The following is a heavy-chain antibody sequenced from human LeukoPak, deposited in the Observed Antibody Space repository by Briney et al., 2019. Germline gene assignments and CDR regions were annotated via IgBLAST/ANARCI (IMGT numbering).Heavy chain of an antibody. CDR1: GFTFSSYG. V-gene: IGHV3-30*18. Sequence: GGSLRLSCAASGFTFSSYGMHWVRQAPGKGLEWVAVISYDGSNKYYADSVKGRFTISRDNSKNTLYLQMNSLRAEDTAVYYCAKDPPPSYGDPTIMFDYWGQGTLVTVSS. CDR3: AKDPPPSYGDPTIMFDY. D-gene: IGHD4-17*01. J-gene: IGHJ4*02. CDR2: ISYDGSNK.